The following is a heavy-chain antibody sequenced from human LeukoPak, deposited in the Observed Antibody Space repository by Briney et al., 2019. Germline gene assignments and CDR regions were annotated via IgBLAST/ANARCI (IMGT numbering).Heavy chain of an antibody. V-gene: IGHV1-46*01. CDR1: GYTFTSYY. Sequence: GASVKVSCMASGYTFTSYYMHWVRQAPGQGLEWMGIINPSGGSTSYAQKFQGRVTMTRDTSTSTVYMELSSLRSEDTAVYYCARAQWLDPLFDYWGQGTLVTVSS. D-gene: IGHD6-19*01. J-gene: IGHJ4*02. CDR2: INPSGGST. CDR3: ARAQWLDPLFDY.